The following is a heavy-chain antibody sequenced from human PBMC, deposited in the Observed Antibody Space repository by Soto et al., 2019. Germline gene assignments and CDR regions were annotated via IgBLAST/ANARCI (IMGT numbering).Heavy chain of an antibody. V-gene: IGHV3-30*18. Sequence: QVQLVESGGGVVQPGRSLRLSCAASGFTFSSFGMHWVRQAPGKGLEWVAVTSHDGSTKYYADSVKGRFTISRDNSKNTLYLQMNSLRTEDTAVYYCAKGCSSGWKGSFDIWGQGTMVIVSS. CDR1: GFTFSSFG. CDR3: AKGCSSGWKGSFDI. J-gene: IGHJ3*02. CDR2: TSHDGSTK. D-gene: IGHD6-19*01.